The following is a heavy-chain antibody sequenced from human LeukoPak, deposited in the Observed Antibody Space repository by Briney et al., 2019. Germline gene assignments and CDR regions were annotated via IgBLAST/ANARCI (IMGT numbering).Heavy chain of an antibody. D-gene: IGHD3-16*02. CDR2: INHSGST. CDR3: ARNDYVWGSYRLNWFDP. Sequence: TSETLSLTCAVYGGSFSGYYWSWIRQPPGKGLEWIGGINHSGSTNYNPSLKSRVTISVDTSKNQFSLKLSSVTAADTAVYYCARNDYVWGSYRLNWFDPWGQGTLVTVSS. CDR1: GGSFSGYY. V-gene: IGHV4-34*01. J-gene: IGHJ5*02.